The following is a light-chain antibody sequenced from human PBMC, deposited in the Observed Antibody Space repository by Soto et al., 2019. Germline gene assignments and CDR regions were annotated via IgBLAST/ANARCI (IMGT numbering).Light chain of an antibody. CDR1: QTINSN. V-gene: IGKV3D-15*01. Sequence: EIVMTQSPAALSFSPVEGSTLSFSAIQTINSNYLVWFQQKPGQAPRLLIYGASSRATGIPDRFSGSGSGTEFTLTISSLQSEDFAVYYCQQYNNWPPVTFGGGTKVDIK. CDR3: QQYNNWPPVT. CDR2: GAS. J-gene: IGKJ4*01.